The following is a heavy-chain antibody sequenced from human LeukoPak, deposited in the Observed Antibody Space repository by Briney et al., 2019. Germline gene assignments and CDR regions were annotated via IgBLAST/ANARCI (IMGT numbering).Heavy chain of an antibody. J-gene: IGHJ4*02. V-gene: IGHV3-53*01. CDR2: IYHGCNT. CDR1: GFTVSSY. D-gene: IGHD6-19*01. CDR3: VGATRWLAYDY. Sequence: PGGSLRLSCAASGFTVSSYMSWGRRAPGKGVAWVSVIYHGCNTTSADSVTGRFTISRDTPKNTLFLQMNSLRAEDTGVYYCVGATRWLAYDYWGQGTLVTVSS.